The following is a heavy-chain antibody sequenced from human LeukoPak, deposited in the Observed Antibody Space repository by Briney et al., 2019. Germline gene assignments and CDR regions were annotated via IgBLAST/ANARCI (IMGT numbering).Heavy chain of an antibody. V-gene: IGHV3-30*02. CDR3: ARAGNGWDDY. J-gene: IGHJ4*02. CDR2: IRYDGSNK. CDR1: GFTFSSYG. D-gene: IGHD1-1*01. Sequence: GGSLRLSCAASGFTFSSYGMQWVRKAPGKGLEWVAFIRYDGSNKYYADSVKGRFHIHRDNPKNTLYLQMNSLRAEETAVYYCARAGNGWDDYWGQGTLVTVSS.